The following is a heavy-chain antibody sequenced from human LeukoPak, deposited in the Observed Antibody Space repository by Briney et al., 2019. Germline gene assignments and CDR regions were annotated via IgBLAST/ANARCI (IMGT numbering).Heavy chain of an antibody. CDR3: AREGAGMGGSYYRPDYYYMDV. V-gene: IGHV4-59*01. J-gene: IGHJ6*03. CDR1: AASITSNY. Sequence: SETLSLTCIVSAASITSNYWGYIRQPPGKGLEWIGYFSLTGNTDYNPSLKSRVTISTDTSKNQFSLRLSSVTAADTAVYYCAREGAGMGGSYYRPDYYYMDVWGKGTTVTVSS. CDR2: FSLTGNT. D-gene: IGHD1-26*01.